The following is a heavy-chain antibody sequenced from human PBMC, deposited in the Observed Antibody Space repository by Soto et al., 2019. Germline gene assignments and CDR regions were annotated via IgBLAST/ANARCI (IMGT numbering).Heavy chain of an antibody. CDR3: AKPSAYGDFAGSFDS. J-gene: IGHJ4*02. V-gene: IGHV3-23*01. D-gene: IGHD4-17*01. Sequence: TGGSLRLSCVASGFTFDNYAMNWVRQAPGRGLEWVSNIGGRGGNTVYADSMRGRFTISRDNSKNTVYLEMHNLRVEDSATYYCAKPSAYGDFAGSFDSWGQGTLVTVSS. CDR1: GFTFDNYA. CDR2: IGGRGGNT.